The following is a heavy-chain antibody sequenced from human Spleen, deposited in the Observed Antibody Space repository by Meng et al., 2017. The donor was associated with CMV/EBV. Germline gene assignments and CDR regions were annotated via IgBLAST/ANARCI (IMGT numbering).Heavy chain of an antibody. J-gene: IGHJ4*02. CDR1: VYSFTESY. CDR2: MSSNSGGS. V-gene: IGHV1-2*02. D-gene: IGHD4-17*01. CDR3: ARGTAVTQADY. Sequence: SCKASVYSFTESYMHWVRQAPGQGLEWMGWMSSNSGGSNYAQKFQGRVTMTRDTSIDTAYMEVSSLRYDDTAVYYCARGTAVTQADYWGQGTLVTVSS.